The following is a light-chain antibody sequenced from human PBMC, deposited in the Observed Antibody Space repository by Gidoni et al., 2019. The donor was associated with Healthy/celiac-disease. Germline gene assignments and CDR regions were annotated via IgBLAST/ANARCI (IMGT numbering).Light chain of an antibody. CDR1: QSVSSSY. CDR3: QQYGSLLT. V-gene: IGKV3-20*01. Sequence: EIVLTQSPGTLSLSPGERATLACRASQSVSSSYLAWYQQKPVQAPRRLIDGASSRATGIPDRFSGSGSGTDFTLTISRLEPEDFAVYYCQQYGSLLTFGGGTKVEIK. CDR2: GAS. J-gene: IGKJ4*01.